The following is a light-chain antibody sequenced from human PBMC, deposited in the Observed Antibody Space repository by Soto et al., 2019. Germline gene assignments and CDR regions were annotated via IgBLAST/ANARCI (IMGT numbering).Light chain of an antibody. J-gene: IGLJ2*01. CDR2: HVS. Sequence: QSALTQPPSASGSPGQSVTISCTGAGTDVGQYNYVSWYQQHPGKAPKLLIHHVSRRPSGVPARFPGSKSGNTASLTVSGLHTEDEAHYYCSSYGGFNNVLFGGGTKLTVL. CDR1: GTDVGQYNY. CDR3: SSYGGFNNVL. V-gene: IGLV2-8*01.